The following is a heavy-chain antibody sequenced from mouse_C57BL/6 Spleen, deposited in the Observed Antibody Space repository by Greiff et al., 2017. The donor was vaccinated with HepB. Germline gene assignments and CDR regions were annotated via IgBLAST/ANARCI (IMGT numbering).Heavy chain of an antibody. Sequence: EVQLQESGGGLVQPGGSMKLSCVASGFTFSNYWMNWVRQSPEKGLEWVAQIRLKSDNYATHYAESVKGRFTISRDDSKSSVYLQMNNLRAEDTGIYYCTGSHYYYGSSYGFDYWGQGTTLTVSS. V-gene: IGHV6-3*01. CDR2: IRLKSDNYAT. CDR3: TGSHYYYGSSYGFDY. D-gene: IGHD1-1*01. CDR1: GFTFSNYW. J-gene: IGHJ2*01.